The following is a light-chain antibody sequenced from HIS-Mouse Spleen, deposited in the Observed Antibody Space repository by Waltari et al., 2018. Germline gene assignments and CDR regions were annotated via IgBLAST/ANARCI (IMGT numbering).Light chain of an antibody. V-gene: IGLV3-19*01. Sequence: SVLTQPPSASGTPGQRVTISCSGSSSNIGSNTVNWYQQKPGQAPVLVIYGKNNRPSGIPDRFSGSSSGNTASLTITGAQAEDEADYYCNSRDSSGNHRVFGGGTKLTVL. CDR1: SSNIGSNT. J-gene: IGLJ3*02. CDR3: NSRDSSGNHRV. CDR2: GKN.